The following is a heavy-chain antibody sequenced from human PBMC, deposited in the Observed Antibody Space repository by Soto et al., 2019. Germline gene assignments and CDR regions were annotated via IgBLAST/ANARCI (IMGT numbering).Heavy chain of an antibody. CDR3: AKAGDPGNIITFGGVEVPNIAY. J-gene: IGHJ4*02. Sequence: PGGSLRLSCSASGFTFSNYWMNWVRQAPGKGLEWVANINEDGSEKYYVDPATGRFTISKDNAKNSLYLQMNGLRAEDTAVYYCAKAGDPGNIITFGGVEVPNIAYWGQGTLVTVSS. D-gene: IGHD3-16*01. CDR2: INEDGSEK. V-gene: IGHV3-7*01. CDR1: GFTFSNYW.